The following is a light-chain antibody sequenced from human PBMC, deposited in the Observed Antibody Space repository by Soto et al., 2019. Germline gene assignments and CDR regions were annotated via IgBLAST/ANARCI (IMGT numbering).Light chain of an antibody. CDR2: DVS. V-gene: IGLV2-14*03. CDR1: SSDVGGYNY. CDR3: SSYTSSTTPVV. Sequence: QSVLTQPAYVSGSPGQSITISCTGTSSDVGGYNYVSWYQQHPGKAPKLMIYDVSNRPSGVSNRFSGSKSGNTASLTISGLQAEDEADYYCSSYTSSTTPVVLGGGTKVTVL. J-gene: IGLJ2*01.